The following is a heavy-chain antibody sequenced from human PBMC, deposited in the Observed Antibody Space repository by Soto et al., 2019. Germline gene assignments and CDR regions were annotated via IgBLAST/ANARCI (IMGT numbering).Heavy chain of an antibody. CDR1: GGSISSSSYY. D-gene: IGHD6-19*01. J-gene: IGHJ6*02. CDR3: AGPYSRGWYRPYYYGMDV. Sequence: PSETLSLTCTVSGGSISSSSYYWGWIRQPPGKGLEWIGSIYYSGSTYYNPSLKSRVTISVDTSKNQFSLKLSSVTAADTAVYYCAGPYSRGWYRPYYYGMDVWGQGTTVNVSS. V-gene: IGHV4-39*01. CDR2: IYYSGST.